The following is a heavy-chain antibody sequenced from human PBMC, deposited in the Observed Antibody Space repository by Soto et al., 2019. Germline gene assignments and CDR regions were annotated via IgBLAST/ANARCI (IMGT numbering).Heavy chain of an antibody. CDR2: IIPILGIA. D-gene: IGHD4-17*01. CDR3: ARDGGDYGLDY. CDR1: GGTFSSYT. V-gene: IGHV1-69*08. J-gene: IGHJ4*02. Sequence: QVQLVQSGAEVKKPGSSVKVSCKASGGTFSSYTISWVRQAPGQGLEWMGRIIPILGIANYAQKFQGRVTITADKSTSTAYMELSSLRSEDTAVYCCARDGGDYGLDYWGQGTLVTVSS.